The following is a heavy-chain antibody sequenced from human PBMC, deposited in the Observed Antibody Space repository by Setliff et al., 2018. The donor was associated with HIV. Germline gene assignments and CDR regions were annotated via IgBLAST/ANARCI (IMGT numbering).Heavy chain of an antibody. CDR2: ISYSGST. Sequence: SETLSLTCNVSGSSFSSGIYYWTWIRQQPGKGLEWIGYISYSGSTYYNPSLKSRLTMSIDTSKSHFSLNLNSVTAADTAVYYCARGTTSITFDYWGQGTQVTVSS. CDR1: GSSFSSGIYY. D-gene: IGHD1-1*01. J-gene: IGHJ4*02. V-gene: IGHV4-31*03. CDR3: ARGTTSITFDY.